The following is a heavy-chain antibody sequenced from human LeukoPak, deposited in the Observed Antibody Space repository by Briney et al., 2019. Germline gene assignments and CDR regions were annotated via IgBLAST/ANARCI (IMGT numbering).Heavy chain of an antibody. V-gene: IGHV3-30-3*01. D-gene: IGHD6-13*01. CDR3: ARVRTAWYEGTFDY. Sequence: GGSLRLSCAASGFTFSSYALHWVRQAPGKGLEWVAVISYDGSNKYYADSVKGRFTISRDNSKNTLSLQMNGLRAEDTALYYCARVRTAWYEGTFDYWGQGTLVTVSS. J-gene: IGHJ4*02. CDR1: GFTFSSYA. CDR2: ISYDGSNK.